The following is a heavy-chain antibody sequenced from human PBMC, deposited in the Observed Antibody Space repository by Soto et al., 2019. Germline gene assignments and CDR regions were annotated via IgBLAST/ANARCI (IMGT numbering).Heavy chain of an antibody. D-gene: IGHD2-8*01. V-gene: IGHV4-30-2*01. Sequence: QLQLQESGSGLVKPSQTLSLTCAVSGGSISSGDYSWSWIRQPPGKGLEWIGYIYHSGSTYYNPSLKSRVTTSVDRSQNQVSLKLSAVTAADTGVYYCARWWMYAPRSDPWGQGTLVTVSS. CDR2: IYHSGST. CDR3: ARWWMYAPRSDP. J-gene: IGHJ5*02. CDR1: GGSISSGDYS.